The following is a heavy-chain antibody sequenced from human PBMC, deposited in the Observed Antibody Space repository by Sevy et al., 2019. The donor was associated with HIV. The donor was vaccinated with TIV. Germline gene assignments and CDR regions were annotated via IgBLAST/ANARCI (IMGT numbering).Heavy chain of an antibody. CDR2: IKSKTDVGTI. CDR1: GFTFSNAW. Sequence: GGSLRLSCAASGFTFSNAWMSWVRQAPGKGLEWVGRIKSKTDVGTIDYAAPVKGRFTISRDDSKNTVYLQMNSLKSEDTAVYYCSTDPIIVLLVTDGMDVWGQGTTVTVSS. CDR3: STDPIIVLLVTDGMDV. J-gene: IGHJ6*02. V-gene: IGHV3-15*01. D-gene: IGHD2-8*02.